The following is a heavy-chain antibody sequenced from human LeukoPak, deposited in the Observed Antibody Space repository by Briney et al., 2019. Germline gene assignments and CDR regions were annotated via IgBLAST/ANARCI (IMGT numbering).Heavy chain of an antibody. V-gene: IGHV3-66*01. CDR1: EFTVSSNY. D-gene: IGHD6-13*01. Sequence: PGGSLRLSCAASEFTVSSNYMSWVRQAPGKGLEWVSVIYSGGSTYYADSVKGRFTISRDNSKNTLYLQMNSLRAEDTAVYYCASPIDGYSSSWYSIDYWGQGTLVTVSS. CDR3: ASPIDGYSSSWYSIDY. J-gene: IGHJ4*02. CDR2: IYSGGST.